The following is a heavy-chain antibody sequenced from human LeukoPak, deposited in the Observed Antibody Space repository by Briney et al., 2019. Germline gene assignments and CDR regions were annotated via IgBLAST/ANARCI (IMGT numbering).Heavy chain of an antibody. J-gene: IGHJ5*02. D-gene: IGHD6-19*01. V-gene: IGHV4-34*01. CDR1: GGSFSGYY. CDR2: LNHSGST. CDR3: TRGRREGSGWLGWFDP. Sequence: SETLSLTCAVYGGSFSGYYWSWIRQPPGKELEWIGELNHSGSTNYNPSLKSRVTISVDTSKNQFSLKLSSVTAADTAVYYCTRGRREGSGWLGWFDPWGQGTLVAVSS.